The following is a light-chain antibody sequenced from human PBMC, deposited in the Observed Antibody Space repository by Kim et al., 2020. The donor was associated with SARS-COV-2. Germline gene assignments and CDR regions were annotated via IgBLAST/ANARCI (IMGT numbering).Light chain of an antibody. CDR3: QQSYITPAYT. J-gene: IGKJ2*01. CDR1: QSISTF. Sequence: DIQMTQSPSSLSAYVGDRVTINCRASQSISTFLNWYQQKPGRAPKLLIYDASSLQSGVPSRFSGSGSGTEFTLTISSLQPEDFATYYCQQSYITPAYTFGQGTELEIK. V-gene: IGKV1-39*01. CDR2: DAS.